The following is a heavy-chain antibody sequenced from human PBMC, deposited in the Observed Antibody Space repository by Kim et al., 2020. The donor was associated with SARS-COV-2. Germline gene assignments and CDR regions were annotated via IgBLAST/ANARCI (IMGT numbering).Heavy chain of an antibody. Sequence: GGSLRLSCAASGFTFSSYTMNWVRQAPGKGLEWVAVISYDVSTKYYADSVKGRFTISRDNSKNTMYLEMNSLRVEDTAVYYCAREDYNYDILTGSGAFDIWGQGTMVTVSS. CDR2: ISYDVSTK. D-gene: IGHD3-9*01. J-gene: IGHJ3*02. CDR3: AREDYNYDILTGSGAFDI. CDR1: GFTFSSYT. V-gene: IGHV3-30-3*01.